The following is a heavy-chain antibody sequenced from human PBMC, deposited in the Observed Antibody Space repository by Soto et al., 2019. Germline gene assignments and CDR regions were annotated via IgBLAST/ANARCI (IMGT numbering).Heavy chain of an antibody. J-gene: IGHJ6*02. V-gene: IGHV1-69*01. Sequence: QVQLVQSGAEVKKPGSSVKVSCKASGGTFSSYAISWVRQAPGQGLEWMGGIIPIFGTANYAQKFQGRVTITADESTSTAYMELSSLRSEDTAVYYCARVRVNYYILTGYHYYYGMDVWGQGTTVTVSS. CDR3: ARVRVNYYILTGYHYYYGMDV. CDR1: GGTFSSYA. CDR2: IIPIFGTA. D-gene: IGHD3-9*01.